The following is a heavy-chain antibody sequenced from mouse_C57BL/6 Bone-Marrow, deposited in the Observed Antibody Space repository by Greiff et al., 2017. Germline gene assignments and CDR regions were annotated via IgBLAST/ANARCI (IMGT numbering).Heavy chain of an antibody. CDR1: GFTFSSYG. CDR3: ASGYGSSYVWFAY. Sequence: EVQLVESGGDLVKPGGSLKLSCAASGFTFSSYGMSWVRQTPDKRLEWVATISSGGSYTYYPDSVKGRFPISRDNAKNTLYLQMSSLKSEDTAMYYCASGYGSSYVWFAYWGQGTLVTVSA. V-gene: IGHV5-6*01. CDR2: ISSGGSYT. D-gene: IGHD1-1*01. J-gene: IGHJ3*01.